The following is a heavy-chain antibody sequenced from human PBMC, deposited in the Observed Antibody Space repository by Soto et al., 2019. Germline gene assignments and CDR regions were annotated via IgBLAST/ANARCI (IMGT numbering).Heavy chain of an antibody. J-gene: IGHJ3*02. D-gene: IGHD2-15*01. CDR3: ARVDCSGGSCYSDFGAFDI. V-gene: IGHV3-53*04. CDR2: IYNGDST. CDR1: GFTVTNNY. Sequence: EVQLVESGGTLVQPGGSLRLSCAASGFTVTNNYMSWLLQAPGQGLEWVSMIYNGDSTYYADSVKGRFTISRHTSKYTLYLQMHSLRAEDTALYYCARVDCSGGSCYSDFGAFDIWGQGTMVTVSS.